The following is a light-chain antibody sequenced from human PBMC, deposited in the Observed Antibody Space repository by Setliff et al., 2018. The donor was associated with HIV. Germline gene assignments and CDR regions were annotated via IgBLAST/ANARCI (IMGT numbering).Light chain of an antibody. V-gene: IGLV2-23*02. CDR2: EVI. CDR3: CSYAGSSTK. J-gene: IGLJ2*01. CDR1: SSDVGSYNF. Sequence: QSALAQPASVSGSPGQSITISCTGTSSDVGSYNFVSWYQQHPGKVPKLMIYEVIKRPSGVSNRFSGSKSGNTASLTISGLQAEDEAHYYCCSYAGSSTKFGGGTKVTVL.